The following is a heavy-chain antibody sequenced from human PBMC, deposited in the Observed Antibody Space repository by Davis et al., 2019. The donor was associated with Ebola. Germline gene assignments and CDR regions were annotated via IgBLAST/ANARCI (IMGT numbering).Heavy chain of an antibody. CDR1: GFTVSSNY. CDR2: IYSGGST. V-gene: IGHV3-53*01. J-gene: IGHJ6*02. Sequence: GESLKISCAASGFTVSSNYMSWVRQAPGKGLEWVSVIYSGGSTYYADSVKGRFTISRDNSKNTLYLQMNSLRAEDTAVYYCARDRILEWLGYGMDVWGQGTTVTVSS. D-gene: IGHD3-3*01. CDR3: ARDRILEWLGYGMDV.